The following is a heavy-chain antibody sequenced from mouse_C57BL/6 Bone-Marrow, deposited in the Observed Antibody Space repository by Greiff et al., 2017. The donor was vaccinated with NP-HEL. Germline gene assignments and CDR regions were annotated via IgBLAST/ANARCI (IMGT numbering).Heavy chain of an antibody. Sequence: EVQLVESGGGLVQPGGSMKLSCVASGFTFSNYWMNWVRQSPEKGLEWVAQIRLKSDNYATHYAESVKGRFTISRDDSKSSVYLQMNNLRAEDTGIYYCTVGTTVVPAMDYWGQGTSVTVSS. D-gene: IGHD1-1*01. CDR2: IRLKSDNYAT. J-gene: IGHJ4*01. CDR3: TVGTTVVPAMDY. V-gene: IGHV6-3*01. CDR1: GFTFSNYW.